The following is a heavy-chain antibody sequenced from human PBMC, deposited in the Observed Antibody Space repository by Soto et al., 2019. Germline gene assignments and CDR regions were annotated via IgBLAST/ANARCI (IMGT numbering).Heavy chain of an antibody. Sequence: PSQTLSLTCAISGDSVSINSAAWNWIRQSPSRGLEWLGMTYYVSKWXXVYAVSVXXRSTVKPDTSXNQFSXQLSSVTPEDTAVYYCARGPGMLNPWGQGTLVTVSS. J-gene: IGHJ5*02. CDR1: GDSVSINSAA. CDR3: ARGPGMLNP. CDR2: TYYVSKWXX. D-gene: IGHD3-10*02. V-gene: IGHV6-1*01.